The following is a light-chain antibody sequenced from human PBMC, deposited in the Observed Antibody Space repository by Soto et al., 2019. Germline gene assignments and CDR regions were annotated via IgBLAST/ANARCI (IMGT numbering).Light chain of an antibody. CDR3: QYYNNYQST. V-gene: IGKV1-5*03. CDR1: QSISSW. Sequence: DIQMTQSPSTLSASVGDRVTITCRASQSISSWLARYQQKPGKAPKFLIYNTSSLESGVPSRFSGSGSGTEFTLTISSLQPDDFATYYCQYYNNYQSTFGQGTKVEIK. J-gene: IGKJ1*01. CDR2: NTS.